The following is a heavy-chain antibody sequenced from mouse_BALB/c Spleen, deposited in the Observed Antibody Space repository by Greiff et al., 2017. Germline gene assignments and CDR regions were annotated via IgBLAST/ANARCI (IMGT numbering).Heavy chain of an antibody. CDR1: GFNIKDTY. J-gene: IGHJ1*01. V-gene: IGHV14-3*02. CDR3: ARKYYGSSHWYFDV. D-gene: IGHD1-1*01. CDR2: IDPANGNT. Sequence: EVKLVESGAELVKPGASVKLSCTASGFNIKDTYMHWVKQRPEQGLEWIGRIDPANGNTKYDPKFQGKATITADTSSNTAYLQLSSLTSEDTAVYYCARKYYGSSHWYFDVWGAGTTVTVSS.